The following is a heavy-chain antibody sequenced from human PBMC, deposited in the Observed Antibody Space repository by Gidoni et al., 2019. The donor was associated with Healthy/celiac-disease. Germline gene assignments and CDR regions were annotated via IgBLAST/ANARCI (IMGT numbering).Heavy chain of an antibody. CDR3: AKRPQVWPRPLNYFDY. D-gene: IGHD5-18*01. Sequence: EVQLLESGGGLVQPGGSLRLSCAASGFTFSSYAMSWVRQAPGKGLEWASAISGSGGSTYYADSVKGRFTISRDNSKNTLYLQMNSLRAEDTAVYYCAKRPQVWPRPLNYFDYWGQGTLVTVSS. J-gene: IGHJ4*02. CDR2: ISGSGGST. CDR1: GFTFSSYA. V-gene: IGHV3-23*01.